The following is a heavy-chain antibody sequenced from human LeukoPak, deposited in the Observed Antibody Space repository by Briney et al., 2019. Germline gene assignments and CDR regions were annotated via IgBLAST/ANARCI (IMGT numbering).Heavy chain of an antibody. CDR3: ARGTKEGYSSSWFDY. J-gene: IGHJ4*02. V-gene: IGHV3-48*02. CDR1: GFTFSTYS. CDR2: ISSSSTSI. D-gene: IGHD2-2*01. Sequence: GGSLRLSSSASGFTFSTYSIDWVRQAPGMGLEWVSYISSSSTSIYYADSVKGRFTISRDNAKNSLYLQMNSLRDEDTAVYYCARGTKEGYSSSWFDYWGQGTLVTVSS.